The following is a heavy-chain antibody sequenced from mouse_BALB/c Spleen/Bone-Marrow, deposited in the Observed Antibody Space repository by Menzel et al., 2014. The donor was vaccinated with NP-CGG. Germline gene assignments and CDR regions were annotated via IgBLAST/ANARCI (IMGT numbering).Heavy chain of an antibody. CDR1: GFDFSRYW. Sequence: EVMLVESGGGLVQPGGSLKLSCAASGFDFSRYWMTWVRQAPGKGLERIGVINPDSRTINYTPSLKDKFIISRDYAKNTLYLQMSKVRSEDTTLYYCARPGYYGYQNVWGAGTTVTVSS. D-gene: IGHD1-2*01. CDR3: ARPGYYGYQNV. V-gene: IGHV4-1*02. CDR2: INPDSRTI. J-gene: IGHJ1*01.